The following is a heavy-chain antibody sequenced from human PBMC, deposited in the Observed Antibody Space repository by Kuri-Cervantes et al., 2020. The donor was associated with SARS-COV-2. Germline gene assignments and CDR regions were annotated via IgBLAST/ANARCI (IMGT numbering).Heavy chain of an antibody. CDR3: AAALIDAFDI. J-gene: IGHJ3*02. Sequence: GGSLRLSCKAPGFTFTSSAMQWVRQARGQRLEWIGWIVVGSGNTNYAQKFQERVTITRDMSTSTAYMELSSLRSEDMAVYYCAAALIDAFDIWGQGTMVTVSS. CDR2: IVVGSGNT. V-gene: IGHV1-58*02. CDR1: GFTFTSSA.